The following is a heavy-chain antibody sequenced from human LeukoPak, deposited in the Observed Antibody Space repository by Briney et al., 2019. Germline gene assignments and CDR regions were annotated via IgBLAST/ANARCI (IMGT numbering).Heavy chain of an antibody. V-gene: IGHV1-18*04. CDR2: ISVYNGNA. D-gene: IGHD6-19*01. J-gene: IGHJ3*02. CDR3: ARAGGWSRGDYKGDAFDI. CDR1: GNTFTGYY. Sequence: ASVKVSCKASGNTFTGYYMHWVRQAPGQGLEWMGWISVYNGNAHYAQNLQGRVTMTTDTSTSTAYMELRSLRSDDTAMYYCARAGGWSRGDYKGDAFDIWGQGTMVTVSS.